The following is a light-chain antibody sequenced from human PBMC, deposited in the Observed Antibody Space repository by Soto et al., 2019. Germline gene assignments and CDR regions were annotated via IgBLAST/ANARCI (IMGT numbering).Light chain of an antibody. Sequence: QSALTQPRSVSGSPGQSVTISCTGTSSDVGTYNFVSWYQQHPGKAPKFMIYDVTKGPSGVPDRFSGSKSGNTASLTISGLQAEDEADYYCCSYVGSYTSYVFGTGTKLTVL. V-gene: IGLV2-11*01. CDR3: CSYVGSYTSYV. J-gene: IGLJ1*01. CDR1: SSDVGTYNF. CDR2: DVT.